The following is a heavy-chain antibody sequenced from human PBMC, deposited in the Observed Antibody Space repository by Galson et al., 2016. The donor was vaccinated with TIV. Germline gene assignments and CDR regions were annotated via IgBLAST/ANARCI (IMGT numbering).Heavy chain of an antibody. V-gene: IGHV3-9*01. J-gene: IGHJ4*02. CDR1: GFTFDAYA. D-gene: IGHD4-17*01. CDR3: ATSTVPNLGDY. Sequence: SLRLSCAASGFTFDAYAMHWVRQAPGKGLEWVSGINWSSTSIGYAGSVKGRFTISRDNAKNTSFLQINSLRVEDTAVYYCATSTVPNLGDYWGQGTLVTVSS. CDR2: INWSSTSI.